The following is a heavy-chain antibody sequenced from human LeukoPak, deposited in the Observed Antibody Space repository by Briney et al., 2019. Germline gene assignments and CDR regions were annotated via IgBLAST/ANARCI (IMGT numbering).Heavy chain of an antibody. V-gene: IGHV4-34*01. D-gene: IGHD4-11*01. J-gene: IGHJ4*02. Sequence: SETLSLTCTVYGGSFSGYYWSWIRQPPGKGLEWIGEINHSGSTNYNPSLKSRVIISVDTSKNQFSLKLSSVTAADTAVYYCASSRNYLLLVWGQGTLVTVS. CDR2: INHSGST. CDR1: GGSFSGYY. CDR3: ASSRNYLLLV.